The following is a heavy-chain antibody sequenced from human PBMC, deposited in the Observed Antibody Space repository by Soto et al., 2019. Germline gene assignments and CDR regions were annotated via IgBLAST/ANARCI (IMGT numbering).Heavy chain of an antibody. D-gene: IGHD2-2*01. CDR3: AKDLGGVLVPAAHHTLAY. V-gene: IGHV3-30*18. J-gene: IGHJ4*02. CDR1: GFTFSSYG. CDR2: ISYDGSNK. Sequence: QVQLVESGGGVVQPGRSLRLSCAASGFTFSSYGMHWVRQAPGKGLEWVAVISYDGSNKYYADSVKGRFTISRDNSKNTLYLQMDSLRAEDTALYYVAKDLGGVLVPAAHHTLAYWGQGALVTVSS.